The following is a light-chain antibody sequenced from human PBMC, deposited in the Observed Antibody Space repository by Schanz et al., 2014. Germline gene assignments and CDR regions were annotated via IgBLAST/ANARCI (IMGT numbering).Light chain of an antibody. CDR2: EAS. Sequence: EIVMTQSPATLSVSPGERATLSCRASQSVSTNLAWYQQQPGQAPRLLIYEASARATGVPARFSGSGSGTEFTLTISSLQSEDFAVYFCQQYSYYWTFGQGTKVEIK. V-gene: IGKV3-15*01. J-gene: IGKJ1*01. CDR3: QQYSYYWT. CDR1: QSVSTN.